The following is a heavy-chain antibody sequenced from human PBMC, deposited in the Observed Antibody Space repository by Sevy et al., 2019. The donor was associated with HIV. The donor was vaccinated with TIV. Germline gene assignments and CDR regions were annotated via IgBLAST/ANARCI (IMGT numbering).Heavy chain of an antibody. V-gene: IGHV1-18*01. J-gene: IGHJ4*02. D-gene: IGHD7-27*01. Sequence: ASVKVSCKASGYSFTTYGISSVRQAPGQGLEWMGWISPSSGNTDFAREFQGRITLTTETSTSTAYMELRSLTSDDTAVYYCARVGNLNWVPFDYWGQGTLVTVSS. CDR1: GYSFTTYG. CDR3: ARVGNLNWVPFDY. CDR2: ISPSSGNT.